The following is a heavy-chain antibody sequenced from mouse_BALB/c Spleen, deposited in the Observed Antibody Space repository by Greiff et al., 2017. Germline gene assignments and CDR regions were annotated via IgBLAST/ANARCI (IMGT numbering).Heavy chain of an antibody. CDR1: GYTFTSYD. Sequence: QVQLKQSGAELMKPGALVKISCKASGYTFTSYDINWVKQRPGQGLEWIGWIYPGDGSTKYNEKFKGKATLTADKSSSTAYMQLSSLTSENSAVYFCALYYGSTPFAYWGQGTLVTVSA. D-gene: IGHD1-1*01. V-gene: IGHV1S56*01. CDR3: ALYYGSTPFAY. J-gene: IGHJ3*01. CDR2: IYPGDGST.